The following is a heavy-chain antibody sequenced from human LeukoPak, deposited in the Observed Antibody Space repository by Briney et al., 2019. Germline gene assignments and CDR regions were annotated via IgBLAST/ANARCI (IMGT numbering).Heavy chain of an antibody. Sequence: PSETLSLTCTVSGGSISSSSYYWGWIRQPPGKGLEWIGSFYYIGSTYYNPSLKSRVTISVDTSKNQFSLKLSSVTAADTALYYCAGRSGYGDFWYFDLWGRGTLVTVSS. V-gene: IGHV4-39*01. CDR2: FYYIGST. D-gene: IGHD4-17*01. CDR1: GGSISSSSYY. J-gene: IGHJ2*01. CDR3: AGRSGYGDFWYFDL.